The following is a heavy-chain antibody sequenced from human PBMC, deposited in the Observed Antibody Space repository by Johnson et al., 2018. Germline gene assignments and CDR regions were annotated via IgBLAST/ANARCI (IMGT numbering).Heavy chain of an antibody. D-gene: IGHD4-11*01. J-gene: IGHJ6*03. CDR1: GFTFSSYG. V-gene: IGHV3-30*18. CDR2: ISYDGSNK. CDR3: AKGGVTYYYDYMDG. Sequence: QVQLVQSGGGVVQPGRSLRLSCAASGFTFSSYGMHWVRQAPGKGLEWVAVISYDGSNKYYADSVKGRFTISRDNSKNTLYLKMNSLRAEETAVYYCAKGGVTYYYDYMDGWGKGTMVTVSS.